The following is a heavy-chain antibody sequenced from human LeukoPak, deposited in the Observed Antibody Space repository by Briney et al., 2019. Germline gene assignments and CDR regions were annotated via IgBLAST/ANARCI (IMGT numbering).Heavy chain of an antibody. CDR3: ARDADRQQQSAHPFDY. CDR2: INPSGGST. J-gene: IGHJ4*02. CDR1: GYTFTSYY. V-gene: IGHV1-46*01. D-gene: IGHD6-13*01. Sequence: GASVKVSCKASGYTFTSYYMHWVRQAPGQGLEWMGIINPSGGSTSYAQKFQGSVTMTRDTSTSTVYMELSSLRSEDTAVYYCARDADRQQQSAHPFDYWGQGTLVTVSS.